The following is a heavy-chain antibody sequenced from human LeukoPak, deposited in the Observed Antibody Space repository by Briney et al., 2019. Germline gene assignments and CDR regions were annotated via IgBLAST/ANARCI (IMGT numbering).Heavy chain of an antibody. J-gene: IGHJ1*01. CDR3: ARDAVVVPVSSPRRGYFQH. V-gene: IGHV3-21*01. CDR1: GFTFSSYS. Sequence: GGSLRLSCAASGFTFSSYSMNWVRQAPGKGLEWVSSISSSSSYIYYAGSVKGRFTISRDNAKNSLYLQMNSLRAEDTAVYYCARDAVVVPVSSPRRGYFQHGGQGTLVTVSS. D-gene: IGHD2-2*01. CDR2: ISSSSSYI.